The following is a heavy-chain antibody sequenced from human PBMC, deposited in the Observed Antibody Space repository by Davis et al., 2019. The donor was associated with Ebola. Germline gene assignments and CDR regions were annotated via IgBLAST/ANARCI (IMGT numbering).Heavy chain of an antibody. D-gene: IGHD6-13*01. V-gene: IGHV1-46*01. CDR2: INPSGGST. CDR3: ARGGIAAAGFDY. CDR1: GYTFTSYY. J-gene: IGHJ4*02. Sequence: AASVKVSCKASGYTFTSYYMHWVRQAPGQGLAWMGIINPSGGSTSYAQKFQGRVTMTRDPSTSTVYMELSSLRSEDTAVYYCARGGIAAAGFDYWGQGTLVTVSS.